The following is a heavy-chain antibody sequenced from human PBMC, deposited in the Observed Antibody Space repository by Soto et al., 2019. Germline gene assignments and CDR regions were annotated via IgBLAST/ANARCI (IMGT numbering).Heavy chain of an antibody. CDR1: GYTFTGNY. V-gene: IGHV1-2*04. CDR2: INPYSGET. J-gene: IGHJ3*02. CDR3: ARDVSATITSPHDAFDI. Sequence: QVQLVQSGAEVKKPGASVKVSCKASGYTFTGNYIHWVRQAPGQGLAWMGWINPYSGETNYAQNSQVWVTLTRDTSNSTAYMEMGRLRSDDTAMYYCARDVSATITSPHDAFDIWGQGTMVTVSS. D-gene: IGHD3-10*01.